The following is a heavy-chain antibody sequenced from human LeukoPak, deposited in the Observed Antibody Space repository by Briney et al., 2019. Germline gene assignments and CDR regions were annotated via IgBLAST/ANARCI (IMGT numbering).Heavy chain of an antibody. CDR1: GASISSDY. Sequence: PSETLSLTCAVSGASISSDYWSWIRQPAGKGLEWIGRIYSSGSTNYNPSLKSRVTISVDTSKNQFSLKLSSVTAADTAVYYCAIPREGLRNLRAFDYWGQGTLVTVSS. V-gene: IGHV4-4*07. CDR2: IYSSGST. CDR3: AIPREGLRNLRAFDY. J-gene: IGHJ4*02. D-gene: IGHD5-12*01.